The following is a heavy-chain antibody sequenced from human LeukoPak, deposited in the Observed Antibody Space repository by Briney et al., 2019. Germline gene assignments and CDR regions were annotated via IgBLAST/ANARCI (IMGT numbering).Heavy chain of an antibody. Sequence: PSQTLSLTCTVFGGSISSGGYYWSWIRQHPGKGLEWIGNIYYSGSTYYNPSLKRRVTISVDTSKNQFSLKLSSVTAADTAVYYCARGSRGAYDSSGFIYSVAFDIWGQGTMVTVSS. CDR2: IYYSGST. J-gene: IGHJ3*02. CDR3: ARGSRGAYDSSGFIYSVAFDI. V-gene: IGHV4-31*03. D-gene: IGHD3-22*01. CDR1: GGSISSGGYY.